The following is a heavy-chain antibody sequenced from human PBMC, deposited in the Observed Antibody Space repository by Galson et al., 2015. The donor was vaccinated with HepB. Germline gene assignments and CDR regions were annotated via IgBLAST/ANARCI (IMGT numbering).Heavy chain of an antibody. CDR1: GFTFSSYA. V-gene: IGHV3-23*01. J-gene: IGHJ4*02. CDR2: ISVGGST. CDR3: AKRYTTSSGGHFDY. Sequence: SLRLSCAASGFTFSSYALSWVRQAPGEGLEWVSAISVGGSTHYADSVKGRFTISRDSSKNTVYLQMNSLRAEDTAPYYCAKRYTTSSGGHFDYWGQGALVTVSS. D-gene: IGHD2-15*01.